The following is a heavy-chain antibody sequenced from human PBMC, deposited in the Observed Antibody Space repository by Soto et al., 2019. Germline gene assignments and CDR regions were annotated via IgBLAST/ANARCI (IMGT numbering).Heavy chain of an antibody. V-gene: IGHV5-51*01. CDR2: IYPGDSDT. CDR1: GDSFTSDG. J-gene: IGHJ4*02. CDR3: ARLEGNRDGYPTTHFDD. D-gene: IGHD5-12*01. Sequence: XESLKISREGSGDSFTSDGVGWVRQMPGKGLEWMGIIYPGDSDTRYSPSFQGQVTISADKSISTAYLQWSSLKASDTAMYYCARLEGNRDGYPTTHFDDWGQGTLVTVSS.